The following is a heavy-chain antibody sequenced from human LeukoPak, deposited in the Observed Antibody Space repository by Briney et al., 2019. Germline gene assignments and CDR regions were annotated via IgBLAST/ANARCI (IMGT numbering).Heavy chain of an antibody. Sequence: SDTLSLTRSVSGGPISRYYWSWIREPRGKALEGSGDIYYSGSTNHNPSLKSRVNISVDTSKNQFFQKVSSATAAHTAVYYCSRALISSWSIFEYWGQGTLVTVSS. V-gene: IGHV4-59*12. D-gene: IGHD6-13*01. CDR2: IYYSGST. CDR1: GGPISRYY. J-gene: IGHJ4*02. CDR3: SRALISSWSIFEY.